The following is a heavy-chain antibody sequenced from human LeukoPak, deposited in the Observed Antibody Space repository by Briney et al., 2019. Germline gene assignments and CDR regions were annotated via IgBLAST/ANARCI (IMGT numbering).Heavy chain of an antibody. CDR2: IRSSSTHI. J-gene: IGHJ6*02. V-gene: IGHV3-21*01. Sequence: GGSLRLSCAASGFTFSSYNMHWVRQAPGKGLEWVSSIRSSSTHIYYADFLKARSTISRDNAKNSLYLQVNSLRAEDTSVYYCARSASSSWYGLDVWGQGTTVTVSS. CDR3: ARSASSSWYGLDV. CDR1: GFTFSSYN. D-gene: IGHD6-13*01.